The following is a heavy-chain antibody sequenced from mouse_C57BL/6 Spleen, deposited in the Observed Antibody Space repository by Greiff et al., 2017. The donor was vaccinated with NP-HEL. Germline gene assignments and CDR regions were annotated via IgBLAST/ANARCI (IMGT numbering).Heavy chain of an antibody. D-gene: IGHD1-1*01. CDR3: AKRGSSHYYAMDY. CDR1: GFSLTSYG. V-gene: IGHV2-5*01. Sequence: QVQLKESGPGLVQPSQSLSITCTVSGFSLTSYGVHWVRQSPGKGLEWLGVIWRGGSTDYNAAFMSRLSITKDNSKSQVFFKMNSLQADDTAIYYCAKRGSSHYYAMDYWGQGTSVTVSS. CDR2: IWRGGST. J-gene: IGHJ4*01.